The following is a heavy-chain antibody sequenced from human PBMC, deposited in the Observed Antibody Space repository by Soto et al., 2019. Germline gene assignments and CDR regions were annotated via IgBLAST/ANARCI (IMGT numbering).Heavy chain of an antibody. V-gene: IGHV5-51*03. J-gene: IGHJ6*02. D-gene: IGHD3-3*01. Sequence: PRGSLKISCKGSGYSFTSYWIGWVRQMPGKGLEWMGIIYPGDSDTRYSPSFQGQVTISADKSISTAYLQWSSLKASDTAMYYCARRGGQYYDFWSGYYGYYYGMDVWGQGTTVTVSS. CDR3: ARRGGQYYDFWSGYYGYYYGMDV. CDR1: GYSFTSYW. CDR2: IYPGDSDT.